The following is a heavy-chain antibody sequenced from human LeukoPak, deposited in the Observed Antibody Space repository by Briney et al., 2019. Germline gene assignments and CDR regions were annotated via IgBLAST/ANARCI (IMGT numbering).Heavy chain of an antibody. CDR3: ARVHDYGDYGISY. CDR1: GYTFTCYD. J-gene: IGHJ4*02. V-gene: IGHV1-8*01. CDR2: MNPNSGNT. D-gene: IGHD4-17*01. Sequence: ASVTVSCKASGYTFTCYDINWVRQATGQGLEWMGRMNPNSGNTDYAQKFQGRVTMTRNTSISTAYMELSSLRSEDTAIYYCARVHDYGDYGISYWGLGTLVTVSS.